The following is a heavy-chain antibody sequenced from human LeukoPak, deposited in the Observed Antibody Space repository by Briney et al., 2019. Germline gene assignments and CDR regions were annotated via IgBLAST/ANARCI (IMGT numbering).Heavy chain of an antibody. CDR1: GGSFSGYY. V-gene: IGHV4-34*01. CDR3: ARKRAQGFVVAVAAFFDH. J-gene: IGHJ4*02. Sequence: PSETLSLTCAVYGGSFSGYYWSWIRQPPGKGLEWIGEINHSGSTNYNPSLKSRVTISVDTSKNQFSLTLSSVTAADTAVYYCARKRAQGFVVAVAAFFDHWAQETLVRVSS. D-gene: IGHD2-15*01. CDR2: INHSGST.